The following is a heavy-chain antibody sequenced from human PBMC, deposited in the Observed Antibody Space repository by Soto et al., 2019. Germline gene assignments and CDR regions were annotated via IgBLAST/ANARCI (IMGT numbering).Heavy chain of an antibody. CDR2: IYYSGST. D-gene: IGHD6-13*01. V-gene: IGHV4-39*01. CDR3: ARHFRQQLVRVKDWFDP. J-gene: IGHJ5*02. CDR1: GGSISSSSYY. Sequence: QLQLQESGPGLVKPSETLSLTCTVSGGSISSSSYYWGWIRQPPGKGLEWIGSIYYSGSTYYNPSLKGRVTISVDTSKNQFSLKLSSVTAADTAVYYCARHFRQQLVRVKDWFDPWGQGTLVTVSS.